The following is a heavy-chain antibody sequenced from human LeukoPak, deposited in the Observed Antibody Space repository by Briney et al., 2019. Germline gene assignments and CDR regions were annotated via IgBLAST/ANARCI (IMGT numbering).Heavy chain of an antibody. D-gene: IGHD1-26*01. Sequence: PGGSLRLSCAASGFIFSGFAMSWVRRPPGKGLEWVSGISGTGDNTLYAASVKGRITISRDNYNNTLYLEMNSLRAEATANYYCAKMKGHPLPKYYMDVWGQGTTVTVSS. CDR2: ISGTGDNT. V-gene: IGHV3-23*01. J-gene: IGHJ6*01. CDR3: AKMKGHPLPKYYMDV. CDR1: GFIFSGFA.